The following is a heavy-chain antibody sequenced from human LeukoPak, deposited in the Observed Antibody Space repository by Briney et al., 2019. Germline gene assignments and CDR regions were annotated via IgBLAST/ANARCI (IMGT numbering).Heavy chain of an antibody. CDR2: ITGRGDAT. J-gene: IGHJ4*02. Sequence: GGSLRLSCAGSDFSFTTYAMSWVRQAPGKGLEWVSTITGRGDATYYADSMKGRFTISRDNSKNTLYLQMNSLRAEDTAVYYCAKDEWELLVWGQGTLVTVSS. CDR3: AKDEWELLV. V-gene: IGHV3-23*01. D-gene: IGHD1-26*01. CDR1: DFSFTTYA.